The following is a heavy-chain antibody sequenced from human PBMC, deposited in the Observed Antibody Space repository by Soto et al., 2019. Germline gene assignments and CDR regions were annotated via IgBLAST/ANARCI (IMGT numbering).Heavy chain of an antibody. CDR3: VKDLRPGGADV. J-gene: IGHJ6*02. V-gene: IGHV3-9*01. D-gene: IGHD3-10*01. CDR2: IQWNSGEI. Sequence: GGSLRLSCAIFGATVHQNAMHWVRQLPGKGLEWVSGIQWNSGEIGYADSVKGRFTISKDVAKESVYLQLDSLRTEDTALYYCVKDLRPGGADVWGQGTTVTVSS. CDR1: GATVHQNA.